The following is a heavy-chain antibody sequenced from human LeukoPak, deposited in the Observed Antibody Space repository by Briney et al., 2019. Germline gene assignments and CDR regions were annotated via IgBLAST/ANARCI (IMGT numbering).Heavy chain of an antibody. Sequence: ASVKVSCKASGGTFSSYAISWVRQAPGQGLEWMGGLIPIFGTANYAQKFQGRVTITADESTSTAYMELSSLRSEDTAVYYCARDPPHSRGYSYSDHAFDIWGQGTMVTVSS. J-gene: IGHJ3*02. CDR3: ARDPPHSRGYSYSDHAFDI. D-gene: IGHD5-18*01. V-gene: IGHV1-69*13. CDR2: LIPIFGTA. CDR1: GGTFSSYA.